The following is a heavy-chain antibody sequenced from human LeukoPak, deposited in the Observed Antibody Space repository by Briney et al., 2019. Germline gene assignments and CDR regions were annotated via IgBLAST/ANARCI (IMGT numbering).Heavy chain of an antibody. CDR3: ARGRKWSIHYFDY. D-gene: IGHD1-14*01. J-gene: IGHJ4*02. CDR2: INHSGST. Sequence: SETLSLTCTVSGYSISSGYYWSWIRQPPGKGLEWIGEINHSGSTNYNPSLKSRVTISVDTSKNQFSLKLSSVTAADTAVYYCARGRKWSIHYFDYWGQGTLVTVSS. CDR1: GYSISSGYY. V-gene: IGHV4-38-2*02.